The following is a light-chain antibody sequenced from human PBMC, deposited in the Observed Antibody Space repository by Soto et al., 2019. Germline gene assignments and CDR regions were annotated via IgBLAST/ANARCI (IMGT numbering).Light chain of an antibody. Sequence: IVLTQSPGTLSLSPGGTPTLSCRGSQRITGPYLAWYQQKPGQTPRLLIYGASNRDTGIPARFSGSGSGTEFTLTISSLEPEDVAVYFCQQYGDRPRTFGQGTKVDIK. CDR1: QRITGPY. V-gene: IGKV3-20*01. CDR3: QQYGDRPRT. J-gene: IGKJ1*01. CDR2: GAS.